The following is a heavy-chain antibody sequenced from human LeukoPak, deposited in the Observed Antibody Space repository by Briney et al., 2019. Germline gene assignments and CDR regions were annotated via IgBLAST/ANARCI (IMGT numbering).Heavy chain of an antibody. J-gene: IGHJ3*02. V-gene: IGHV1-8*01. CDR1: GYTFTXXD. CDR3: ARGRYDYVWGSYRPGAFDI. Sequence: AXVKVSCKAXGYTFTXXDINWVRQATGQGLEWMGWMNPNSGNTGYAQKVQGRVTMTRNTSISTAYMELSSLRSEDTAVYYCARGRYDYVWGSYRPGAFDIWGRGSMVTVSS. D-gene: IGHD3-16*02. CDR2: MNPNSGNT.